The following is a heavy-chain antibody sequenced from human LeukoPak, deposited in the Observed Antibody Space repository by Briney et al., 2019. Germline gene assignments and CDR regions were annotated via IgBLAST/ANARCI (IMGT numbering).Heavy chain of an antibody. J-gene: IGHJ3*02. CDR1: GDSVSSNSAA. CDR3: ARDSPPNTTGYSSGWYDDAFDI. CDR2: TYYRSKWYN. Sequence: SQTLSLTCAISGDSVSSNSAAWNWIRQSPSRGLEWLGRTYYRSKWYNDYAVSVKSRITISPDTSKNQFSLQLTSVTPEDTAVYYCARDSPPNTTGYSSGWYDDAFDIWSQGTIVTV. V-gene: IGHV6-1*01. D-gene: IGHD6-19*01.